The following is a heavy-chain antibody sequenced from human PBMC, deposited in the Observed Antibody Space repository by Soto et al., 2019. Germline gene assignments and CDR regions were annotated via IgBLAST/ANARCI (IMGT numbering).Heavy chain of an antibody. CDR1: GGTFSSYA. D-gene: IGHD5-12*01. V-gene: IGHV1-69*01. Sequence: QVQLVQSGAEVKNPVSSMNVSCKASGGTFSSYAISWVRQAPGQGLEWMGGIIPIFSTANYAQKFQGRVTMTADECTSTAYMDLSSLRSEDQAVYYCAQHGGYADYWSQRTLVTVSS. J-gene: IGHJ4*02. CDR3: AQHGGYADY. CDR2: IIPIFSTA.